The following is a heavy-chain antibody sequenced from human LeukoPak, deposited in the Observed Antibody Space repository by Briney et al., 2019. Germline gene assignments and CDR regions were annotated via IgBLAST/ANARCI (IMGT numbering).Heavy chain of an antibody. D-gene: IGHD3-10*01. CDR3: ARDFGSGSLDC. Sequence: GGSLRLSCAASGFTFSSYGMHWVRQAPGKGLEWVAVIWYDGSNKYYADSVKGRFTISRDNSKNTLYLQMNSLRAEDTAVYYCARDFGSGSLDCWGQGTLVTVSS. CDR2: IWYDGSNK. V-gene: IGHV3-33*01. CDR1: GFTFSSYG. J-gene: IGHJ4*02.